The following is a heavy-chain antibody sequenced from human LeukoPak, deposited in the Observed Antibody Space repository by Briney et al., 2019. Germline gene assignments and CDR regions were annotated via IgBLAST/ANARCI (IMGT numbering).Heavy chain of an antibody. CDR2: ISYDGSNK. J-gene: IGHJ6*02. CDR3: ARSLPGYYGMDV. Sequence: GGSLRLCCAASGFTFSSYAMHWVRQARGKVLGWVAVISYDGSNKYYADSVRGRFTISRDNSKNTLYLQMNSLRDEDTAVYYCARSLPGYYGMDVWGQGTTVTVSS. CDR1: GFTFSSYA. V-gene: IGHV3-30-3*01.